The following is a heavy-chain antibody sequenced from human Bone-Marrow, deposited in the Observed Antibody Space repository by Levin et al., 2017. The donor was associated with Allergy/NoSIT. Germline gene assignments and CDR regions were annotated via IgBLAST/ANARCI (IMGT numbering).Heavy chain of an antibody. Sequence: GESLKISCAASGFTFRNYGMFWVRQAPGKGLEWVAVISYDASNKHYGESVKGRFTISRDNSENTLYLQMNSLRADDTAVYYCAKGASTWYGTNFYYGMDVWGQGTTVTVSS. V-gene: IGHV3-30*18. CDR2: ISYDASNK. D-gene: IGHD6-13*01. J-gene: IGHJ6*02. CDR1: GFTFRNYG. CDR3: AKGASTWYGTNFYYGMDV.